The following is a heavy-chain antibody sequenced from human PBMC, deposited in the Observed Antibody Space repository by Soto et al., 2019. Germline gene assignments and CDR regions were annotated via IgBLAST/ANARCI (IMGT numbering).Heavy chain of an antibody. CDR1: GFTFSSYA. V-gene: IGHV3-30-3*01. CDR3: ARGVVTMVRGVTPGDY. D-gene: IGHD3-10*01. CDR2: ISYDGSNK. J-gene: IGHJ4*02. Sequence: ESGGGVVQPGRSLRLSCAASGFTFSSYAMHWVRQAPGKGLEWVAVISYDGSNKYYADSVKGRFTISRDNSKNTLYLQMNSLRAEDTAVYYCARGVVTMVRGVTPGDYWGQGTLVTVSS.